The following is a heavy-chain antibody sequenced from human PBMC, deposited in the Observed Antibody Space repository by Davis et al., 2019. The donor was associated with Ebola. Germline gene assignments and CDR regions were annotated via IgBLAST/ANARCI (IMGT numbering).Heavy chain of an antibody. CDR1: GYTYTGYY. Sequence: ASVKVSCKASGYTYTGYYMHWVRQAPGQGLEWMGWINTNTGNPTYAQGFTGRFVFSLDTSVSTAYLQISSLKAEDTAVYYCARDFSVGSSSFAYWGQGTLVTVSS. CDR2: INTNTGNP. V-gene: IGHV7-4-1*02. CDR3: ARDFSVGSSSFAY. D-gene: IGHD6-13*01. J-gene: IGHJ4*02.